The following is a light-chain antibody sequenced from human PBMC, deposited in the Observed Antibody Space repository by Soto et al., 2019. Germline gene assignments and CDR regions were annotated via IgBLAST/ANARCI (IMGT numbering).Light chain of an antibody. CDR1: SSNIGAGYD. V-gene: IGLV1-40*01. CDR3: QSYDSSLRGSLDV. Sequence: QLVLTQPPSVSGAPGQRVTISCTGSSSNIGAGYDVHWYQQLPGTAPKLLIYGNSNRPSGVPDRFSGSKSGTSASLAITGLQAEDEADYYCQSYDSSLRGSLDVFGTGTQLTVL. J-gene: IGLJ1*01. CDR2: GNS.